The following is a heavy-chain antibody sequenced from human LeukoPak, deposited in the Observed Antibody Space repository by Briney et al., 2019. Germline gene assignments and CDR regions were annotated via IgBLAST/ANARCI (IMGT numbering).Heavy chain of an antibody. CDR1: GFTFSSYG. V-gene: IGHV3-30*18. J-gene: IGHJ4*02. CDR3: AKERVGYSYGYPFDY. D-gene: IGHD5-18*01. Sequence: GGSLRLSCAASGFTFSSYGMHWVRQAPGKGLEWVAVISYDGSNKYYADSVKGRFTISRDNSKNTLYLQMNSLRAEDTAVYYCAKERVGYSYGYPFDYWGQGTLVTVSS. CDR2: ISYDGSNK.